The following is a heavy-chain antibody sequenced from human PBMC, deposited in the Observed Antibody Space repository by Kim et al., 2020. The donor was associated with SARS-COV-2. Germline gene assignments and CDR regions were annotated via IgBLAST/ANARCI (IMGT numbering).Heavy chain of an antibody. CDR3: ARVFEPTLYSGYDFDFDY. Sequence: GGSLRLSCAASGFTFSSYSMNWVRQAPGKGLEWVSSISSSSSYIYYADSVKGRFTISRDNAKNSLYLQMNSLRAEDTAVYYCARVFEPTLYSGYDFDFDYWGQGTLVTVSS. J-gene: IGHJ4*02. D-gene: IGHD5-12*01. V-gene: IGHV3-21*01. CDR2: ISSSSSYI. CDR1: GFTFSSYS.